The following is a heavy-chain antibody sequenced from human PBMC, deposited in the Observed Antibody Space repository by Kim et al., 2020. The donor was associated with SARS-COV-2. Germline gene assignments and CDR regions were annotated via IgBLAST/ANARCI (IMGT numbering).Heavy chain of an antibody. D-gene: IGHD3-10*01. V-gene: IGHV3-30*18. Sequence: GSLRLSCAASGFTFSSYGMHWVRQAPGKGLEWVAVISYDGSNKYYADSVKGRFTISRDNSKNTLYLQMNSLRAEDTAVYYCAKEIKGVRGSRAPSYYYYGMDVWGQGTTVTVSS. CDR2: ISYDGSNK. CDR3: AKEIKGVRGSRAPSYYYYGMDV. J-gene: IGHJ6*02. CDR1: GFTFSSYG.